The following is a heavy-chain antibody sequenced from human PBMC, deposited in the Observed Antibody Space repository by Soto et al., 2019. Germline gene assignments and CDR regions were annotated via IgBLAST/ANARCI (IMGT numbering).Heavy chain of an antibody. Sequence: EVQLVESGGGLVQHGGSLRLSCTDSGFTFSGDWMHWVRQAPGKGLVWVSRLGPHENGLNYADSVKGRFNTSRDNAKNTLYLQTNKLRGADTVFYFCTRETLGDRDSWGKATLVTVS. CDR3: TRETLGDRDS. CDR2: LGPHENGL. J-gene: IGHJ4*02. CDR1: GFTFSGDW. D-gene: IGHD2-21*02. V-gene: IGHV3-74*01.